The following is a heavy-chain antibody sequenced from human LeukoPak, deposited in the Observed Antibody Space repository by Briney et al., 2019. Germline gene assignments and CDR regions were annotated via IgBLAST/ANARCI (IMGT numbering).Heavy chain of an antibody. V-gene: IGHV3-33*01. CDR3: ARASGGDGYSLFDY. D-gene: IGHD5-24*01. J-gene: IGHJ4*02. Sequence: QPGRSLRLSCVASGLSFSSYGMHWVRQAPGKGLEWVAVIWYDGSDEIYADSVKGRFSISRDNSKNTLYLQMNTVRAEDTAVYYCARASGGDGYSLFDYWGQGTLVPVTS. CDR2: IWYDGSDE. CDR1: GLSFSSYG.